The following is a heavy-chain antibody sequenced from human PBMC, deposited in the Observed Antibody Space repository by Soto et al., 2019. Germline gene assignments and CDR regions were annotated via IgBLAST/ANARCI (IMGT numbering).Heavy chain of an antibody. Sequence: GGSLRLSCAASGFTFSSYGMHWVRQAPGKGLEWVAVISYDGSNKYYADSVKGRFTISRDNSKNTLYLQMNSLRAEDTAVYYCAKGGEDRSGWYVGGYYYYYYGMDVWGQGTTVTVSS. V-gene: IGHV3-30*18. CDR2: ISYDGSNK. CDR1: GFTFSSYG. CDR3: AKGGEDRSGWYVGGYYYYYYGMDV. J-gene: IGHJ6*02. D-gene: IGHD6-19*01.